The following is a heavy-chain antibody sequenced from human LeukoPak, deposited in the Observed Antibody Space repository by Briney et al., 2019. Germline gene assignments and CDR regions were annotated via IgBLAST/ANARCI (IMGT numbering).Heavy chain of an antibody. CDR1: GFTFSSYS. D-gene: IGHD3-10*01. CDR3: AKDLGFMVREVIIPIFDY. J-gene: IGHJ4*02. CDR2: ISYDGKNK. Sequence: PGGSLRLSCAASGFTFSSYSVNWVRQAPGKGLEWVALISYDGKNKDYADSVKGRFTISRDNSKNTLYLQMNSLRPEDTAVYYCAKDLGFMVREVIIPIFDYWGQGTLVTVSS. V-gene: IGHV3-30*04.